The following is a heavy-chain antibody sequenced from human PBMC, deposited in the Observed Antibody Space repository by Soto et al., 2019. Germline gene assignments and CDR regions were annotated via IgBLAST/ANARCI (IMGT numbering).Heavy chain of an antibody. D-gene: IGHD6-19*01. CDR3: ARDNRIAVALPYYYYSGMDV. CDR1: GVRFSSYS. Sequence: PGGCLRLACAACGVRFSSYSMNWVRQAPGKGLEWVSSISSSSSYIYYADSVKGRFTISRDNAKNSLYLQMNSLRAEDTAVYYCARDNRIAVALPYYYYSGMDVWGQGTTVTVSS. V-gene: IGHV3-21*01. J-gene: IGHJ6*02. CDR2: ISSSSSYI.